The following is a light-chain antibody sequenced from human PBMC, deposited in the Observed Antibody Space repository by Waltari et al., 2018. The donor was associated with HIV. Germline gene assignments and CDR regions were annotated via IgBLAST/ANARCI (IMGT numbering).Light chain of an antibody. CDR2: AAS. V-gene: IGKV1-9*01. Sequence: DIQLTQSPSFLSASVGDRVTITCRASQGISSYLAWYQQKPGKAPKLLIYAASTLQSGVPSRFSGSGSGTEFTLTISSLQPEDFASYYCQQIFSFPLTFGPGTKVDVK. J-gene: IGKJ3*01. CDR3: QQIFSFPLT. CDR1: QGISSY.